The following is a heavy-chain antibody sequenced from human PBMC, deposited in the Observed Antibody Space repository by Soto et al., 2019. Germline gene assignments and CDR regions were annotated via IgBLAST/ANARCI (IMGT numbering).Heavy chain of an antibody. CDR2: INHSGST. D-gene: IGHD3-3*01. Sequence: SETLSVTCVVYGGSFIVYNWSWSRQPPGKGLEWIGEINHSGSTNYNPSLKSRVTISVDTSKNQFSLKLSSVTAADTAVYYCARGRFGSYYDFWSGYYDWFDPWGQGTLVTVSS. CDR3: ARGRFGSYYDFWSGYYDWFDP. V-gene: IGHV4-34*01. CDR1: GGSFIVYN. J-gene: IGHJ5*02.